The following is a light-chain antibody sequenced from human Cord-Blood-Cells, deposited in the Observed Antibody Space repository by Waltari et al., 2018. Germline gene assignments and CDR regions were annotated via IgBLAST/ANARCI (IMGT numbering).Light chain of an antibody. CDR3: AAWDDSLSAVV. Sequence: QSVLTQPPSASGTPGHRVTTSCSGSSANIGSNDVYCYQQLPGTAPKLLIYRNNQRPSGVPDRFSGSKSGTSASLAISGLRSEDEADYYCAAWDDSLSAVVFGGGTKLTVL. J-gene: IGLJ2*01. V-gene: IGLV1-47*01. CDR2: RNN. CDR1: SANIGSND.